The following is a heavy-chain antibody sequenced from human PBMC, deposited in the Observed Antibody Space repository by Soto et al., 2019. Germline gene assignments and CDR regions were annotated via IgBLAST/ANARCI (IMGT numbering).Heavy chain of an antibody. CDR2: IYSGGST. V-gene: IGHV3-53*01. Sequence: GGSLRLSCAASGFTVSSNYMSWVRQAPGKGLEWVSVIYSGGSTYYADSVKGRFTISRDNSKNTLYLQMNSLRAEDTAVYYCAKGHTGYYYDSSGYSGAFDIWGQGTMVTVSS. CDR1: GFTVSSNY. D-gene: IGHD3-22*01. J-gene: IGHJ3*02. CDR3: AKGHTGYYYDSSGYSGAFDI.